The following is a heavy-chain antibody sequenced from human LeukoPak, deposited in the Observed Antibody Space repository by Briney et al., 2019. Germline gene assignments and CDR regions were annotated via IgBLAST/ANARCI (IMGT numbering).Heavy chain of an antibody. J-gene: IGHJ4*02. D-gene: IGHD2-15*01. V-gene: IGHV1-24*01. CDR1: GYTLTELS. CDR3: ATHSYSGGSCYSDY. CDR2: FDPEDGET. Sequence: ASVKVSCKVSGYTLTELSMHWVRQAPGKGLEWMGGFDPEDGETIYAQKFQGRVTMTEDTSTDTAYMELSSLRSEDTAVYYCATHSYSGGSCYSDYWGQGTLVTVSS.